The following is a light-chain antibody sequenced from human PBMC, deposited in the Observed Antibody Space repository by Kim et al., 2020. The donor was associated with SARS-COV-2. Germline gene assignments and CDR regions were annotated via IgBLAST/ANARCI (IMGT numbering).Light chain of an antibody. CDR3: QTWGTGIQG. V-gene: IGLV4-69*01. J-gene: IGLJ2*01. CDR2: LNSDGSH. Sequence: SVKLTCALGSGHSRYAIAWHQQQPDKGPRYLMKLNSDGSHSKGDGIPDRFSGSSSGAERYLTISSLQSEDEADYYCQTWGTGIQGFGGGTQLTVL. CDR1: SGHSRYA.